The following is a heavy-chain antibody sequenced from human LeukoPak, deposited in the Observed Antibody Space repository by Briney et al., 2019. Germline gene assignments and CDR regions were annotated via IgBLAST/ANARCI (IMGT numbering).Heavy chain of an antibody. Sequence: GWAVRLSCTSCVCTFSRYAFNGVRQAPGKGVEGIGLIRSTECSGTIEYGASVKGRFTISRDNSKNIAYLHMNSLKTDDKAMSYCTRGLTGSGWKYYFDTWGQGTLVTVSS. CDR2: IRSTECSGTI. D-gene: IGHD6-19*01. CDR1: VCTFSRYA. J-gene: IGHJ4*02. V-gene: IGHV3-49*04. CDR3: TRGLTGSGWKYYFDT.